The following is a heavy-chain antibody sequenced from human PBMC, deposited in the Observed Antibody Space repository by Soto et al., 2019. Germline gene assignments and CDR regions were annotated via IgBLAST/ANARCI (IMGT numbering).Heavy chain of an antibody. CDR1: GDSLTRNY. V-gene: IGHV4-59*01. CDR2: IHNGQTT. Sequence: KLSQTLSLPCTVSGDSLTRNYWRWIRQPPGKGLEWLAFIHNGQTTNYNPSLVGRVSVSVDTSKTQLSLNLNSVTAADTAVDYCARAVSGGFDYWGQGILVTVSS. J-gene: IGHJ4*01. CDR3: ARAVSGGFDY.